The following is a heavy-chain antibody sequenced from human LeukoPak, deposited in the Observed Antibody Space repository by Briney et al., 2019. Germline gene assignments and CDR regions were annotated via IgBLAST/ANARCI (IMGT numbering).Heavy chain of an antibody. Sequence: GASVKVSCKASGYTFTSYDINWVRQATGQGLEWMGWINPNSGGTNYAQKFQGRVTMTRDTSISTAYMELSRLRSDDTAVYYCARARGCSLRYFDWLLCLDDYWGQGTLVTVSS. CDR1: GYTFTSYD. CDR2: INPNSGGT. CDR3: ARARGCSLRYFDWLLCLDDY. D-gene: IGHD3-9*01. J-gene: IGHJ4*02. V-gene: IGHV1-2*02.